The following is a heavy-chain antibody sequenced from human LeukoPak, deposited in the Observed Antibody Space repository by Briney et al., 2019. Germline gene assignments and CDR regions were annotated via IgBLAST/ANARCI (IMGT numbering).Heavy chain of an antibody. Sequence: GGSLRLSCAASGFTFSSYSMNWVRQAPGKGLEWVSSISSSSTYIYYADSVKGRFTISRDNAKNSLYLQMNSLRAEDTAVYYCARDWDSSGYLDHWGQGTLVTVSS. V-gene: IGHV3-21*01. CDR2: ISSSSTYI. CDR3: ARDWDSSGYLDH. CDR1: GFTFSSYS. J-gene: IGHJ4*02. D-gene: IGHD3-22*01.